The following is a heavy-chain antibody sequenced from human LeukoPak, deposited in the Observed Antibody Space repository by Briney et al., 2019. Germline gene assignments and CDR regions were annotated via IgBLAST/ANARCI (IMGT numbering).Heavy chain of an antibody. Sequence: GGSLRLSCAASGFTFSSYGMQWVRQAPGKGLEWVAVIWYDGSNKYYADSVKGRFTISRENSKKTVYLQMNSLRVEDTAVYYCAKGAHISLVRGALENLGQGPLVTVSS. CDR2: IWYDGSNK. J-gene: IGHJ4*02. CDR3: AKGAHISLVRGALEN. CDR1: GFTFSSYG. V-gene: IGHV3-33*06. D-gene: IGHD3-10*01.